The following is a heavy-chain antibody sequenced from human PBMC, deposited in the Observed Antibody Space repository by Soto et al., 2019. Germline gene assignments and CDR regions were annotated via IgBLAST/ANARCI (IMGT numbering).Heavy chain of an antibody. Sequence: GGSLRLSCAASGFTFHDYAMHWVRQAPGKGLEWVSGINWNSGSIGYGDSVKGRFTTSRDNAKNLLYLQMNSLRSEDTALYYCAKQNSVDYSYGMDVWGQGTTVTVSS. CDR2: INWNSGSI. CDR3: AKQNSVDYSYGMDV. J-gene: IGHJ6*02. CDR1: GFTFHDYA. D-gene: IGHD2-15*01. V-gene: IGHV3-9*01.